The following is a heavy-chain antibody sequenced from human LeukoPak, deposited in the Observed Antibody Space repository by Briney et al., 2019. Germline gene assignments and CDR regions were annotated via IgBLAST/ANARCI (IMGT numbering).Heavy chain of an antibody. D-gene: IGHD3-22*01. J-gene: IGHJ4*02. CDR1: GFTFRNYP. Sequence: GGFLRLSCEASGFTFRNYPVHWVRQAPGKGLEWVTVISYDGTTKYYADSVKGRFTISRDNSRNTLYLQMNNLRTEDTAVYYCASPYYYDGSSYYHFFDHWGQGTLVTVSS. CDR2: ISYDGTTK. CDR3: ASPYYYDGSSYYHFFDH. V-gene: IGHV3-30*04.